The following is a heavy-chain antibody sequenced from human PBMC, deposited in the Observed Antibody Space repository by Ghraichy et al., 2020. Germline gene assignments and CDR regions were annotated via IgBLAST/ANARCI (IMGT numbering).Heavy chain of an antibody. D-gene: IGHD7-27*01. Sequence: SQTLSLTCTVSGGSISSSTYYWGWIRQPPGKGLEWIGSIYYSGSTDYTPSLKSRVSISVDTSKNQFSLKLSSVTAADTAVYYCARRTRKTGDELDIWGQGTKVNVSS. CDR3: ARRTRKTGDELDI. V-gene: IGHV4-39*01. CDR1: GGSISSSTYY. CDR2: IYYSGST. J-gene: IGHJ3*02.